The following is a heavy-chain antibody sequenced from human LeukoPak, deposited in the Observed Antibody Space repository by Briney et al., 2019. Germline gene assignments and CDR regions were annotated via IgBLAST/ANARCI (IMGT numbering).Heavy chain of an antibody. CDR1: GFTVSSNS. J-gene: IGHJ4*02. Sequence: GGSLRLSCTVSGFTVSSNSMSWVRQAPGKGLEWVSFIYSDNTHYSYSVKGRFTISRDHSKNALYLQMNSLRAEDTAVYYCARRAGAYSHPYDYWGQGTLVTVSS. V-gene: IGHV3-53*01. D-gene: IGHD4/OR15-4a*01. CDR2: IYSDNT. CDR3: ARRAGAYSHPYDY.